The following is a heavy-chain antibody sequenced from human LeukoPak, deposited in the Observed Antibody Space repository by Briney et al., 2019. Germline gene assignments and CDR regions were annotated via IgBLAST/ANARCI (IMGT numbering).Heavy chain of an antibody. CDR2: IYTSGST. CDR1: GGSISSYY. D-gene: IGHD1-1*01. V-gene: IGHV4-4*07. Sequence: SETLSLTCTVSGGSISSYYWSWIRQPAGKGLEWIGRIYTSGSTNYNPSLKSRVTMSVDTSKNQFSLKLTSVTAADTAVYYCARVRRAGNTGWNFDPWGRGTLVTVSS. J-gene: IGHJ2*01. CDR3: ARVRRAGNTGWNFDP.